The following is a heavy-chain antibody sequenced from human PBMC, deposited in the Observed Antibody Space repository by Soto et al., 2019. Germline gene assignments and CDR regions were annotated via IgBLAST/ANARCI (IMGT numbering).Heavy chain of an antibody. CDR1: GFTFSSYS. CDR3: ARGEARFGDNV. V-gene: IGHV3-21*01. CDR2: ISSSSSYI. Sequence: EVQLVESGGGLVKPGGSLRLSCAASGFTFSSYSMNWVRQAPGKGLEWVSSISSSSSYIYCADSVKGRFTISRDNAKNSLYLQMNSLRAEDTAVYYCARGEARFGDNVWGQGTTVTVSS. J-gene: IGHJ6*02. D-gene: IGHD3-10*01.